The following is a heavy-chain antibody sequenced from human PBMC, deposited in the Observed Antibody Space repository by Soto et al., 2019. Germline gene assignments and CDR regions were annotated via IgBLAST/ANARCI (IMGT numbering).Heavy chain of an antibody. CDR2: ISGSGGSA. CDR3: AKGGGYGGNRSDFGPLDH. Sequence: EVQVLESGGTLVQPGGSLRLSCAASGFAFNNHAMSWVRQAPGRGLEWVSVISGSGGSAYYPDSVRGRFTISRDNSKNTVSLQLDSLRVEDTAVYYCAKGGGYGGNRSDFGPLDHWGQGTLVTVSS. V-gene: IGHV3-23*01. D-gene: IGHD4-17*01. J-gene: IGHJ4*02. CDR1: GFAFNNHA.